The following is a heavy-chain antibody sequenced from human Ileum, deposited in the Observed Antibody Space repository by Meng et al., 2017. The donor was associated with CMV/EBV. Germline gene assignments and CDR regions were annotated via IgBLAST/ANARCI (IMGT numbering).Heavy chain of an antibody. J-gene: IGHJ6*02. CDR1: GFSFSSFA. CDR2: ISHSSSYI. CDR3: ARDSIVVVPAAMNYYYYYYGMDV. Sequence: GGSLRLSCAASGFSFSSFAMNWVRQAPGKGLEWVSSISHSSSYIYYADSVKGRFTISRDNAKNSLYLQMNSLRAEDTAVYYCARDSIVVVPAAMNYYYYYYGMDVWGQGTMVTVSS. V-gene: IGHV3-21*01. D-gene: IGHD2-2*01.